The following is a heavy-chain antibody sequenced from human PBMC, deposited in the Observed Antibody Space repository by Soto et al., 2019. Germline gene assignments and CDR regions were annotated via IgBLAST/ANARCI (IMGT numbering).Heavy chain of an antibody. Sequence: EVQLVESGGGLVKPGGSLRLSCAASGFTFSSYSMNWVRQAPGKGLEWVSSISSSSSYIYYADSVKGRFTISRDNAKNTLYLQMNSLRAEDTAVYYCARDLARYSSSSEYDYWGQGTLVTVSS. V-gene: IGHV3-21*01. CDR1: GFTFSSYS. CDR2: ISSSSSYI. D-gene: IGHD6-6*01. CDR3: ARDLARYSSSSEYDY. J-gene: IGHJ4*02.